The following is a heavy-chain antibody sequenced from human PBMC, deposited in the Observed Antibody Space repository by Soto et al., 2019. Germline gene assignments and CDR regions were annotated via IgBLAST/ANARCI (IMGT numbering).Heavy chain of an antibody. CDR2: IYSGGST. Sequence: GGSLRLSCAASGFTVSSNYMSWVRQAPGKGLEWVSVIYSGGSTYYADSVKGRFTISRDNSKNTLYLQMNSLRAEDTAVYYCARETYYDSSGYYGEHPRWFVPWGQGTLVNVAS. J-gene: IGHJ5*02. CDR3: ARETYYDSSGYYGEHPRWFVP. CDR1: GFTVSSNY. D-gene: IGHD3-22*01. V-gene: IGHV3-53*01.